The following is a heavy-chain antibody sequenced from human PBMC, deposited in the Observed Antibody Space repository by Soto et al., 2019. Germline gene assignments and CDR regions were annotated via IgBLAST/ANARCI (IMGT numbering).Heavy chain of an antibody. Sequence: SETLSLTCAVYGGSFSGYYWSWIRQPPGKGLEWIGEINHSGSTNYNPSLKSRVTISVDTSKNQFSLKLSSVTAADTAVYYCARNGVRAGTRSVGYFQHWGQGTLVTVSS. V-gene: IGHV4-34*01. CDR3: ARNGVRAGTRSVGYFQH. J-gene: IGHJ1*01. CDR2: INHSGST. CDR1: GGSFSGYY. D-gene: IGHD6-19*01.